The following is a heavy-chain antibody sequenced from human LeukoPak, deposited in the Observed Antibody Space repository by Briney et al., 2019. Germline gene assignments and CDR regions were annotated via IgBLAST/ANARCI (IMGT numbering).Heavy chain of an antibody. CDR1: GFTFSSYS. V-gene: IGHV3-30-3*01. D-gene: IGHD7-27*01. J-gene: IGHJ4*02. CDR3: ASSPLGMGRDY. Sequence: GRSLRLSCAASGFTFSSYSMHWVRQAPGKGLEWVAVLSSDGSNKYYADSVKGRFTISRVNSKNTLSLQMNSLRAEDTAVYYCASSPLGMGRDYWGQGTLVTVSS. CDR2: LSSDGSNK.